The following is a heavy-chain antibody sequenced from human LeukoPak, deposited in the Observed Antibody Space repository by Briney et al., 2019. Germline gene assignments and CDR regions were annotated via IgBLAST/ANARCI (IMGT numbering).Heavy chain of an antibody. Sequence: SQTLSLTCAVSGGSISSGGYSWSWIRQPPGKGLEWIGYIYHSGSTYYNPSLKSRVTISVDRSKNQFSLKLSSVTAADTAVYYCARVAYDDSSGYSRWGQGTLVTVSS. J-gene: IGHJ4*02. CDR2: IYHSGST. D-gene: IGHD3-22*01. CDR3: ARVAYDDSSGYSR. V-gene: IGHV4-30-2*01. CDR1: GGSISSGGYS.